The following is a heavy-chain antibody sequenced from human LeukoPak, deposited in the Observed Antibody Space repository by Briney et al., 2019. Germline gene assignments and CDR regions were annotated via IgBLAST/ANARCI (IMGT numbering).Heavy chain of an antibody. CDR1: GYSFTTYW. CDR2: IYPGDSDT. CDR3: ARHLRLWQNWFDP. V-gene: IGHV5-51*01. J-gene: IGHJ5*02. Sequence: GESLKISCRGSGYSFTTYWIGWVRQMPGKGPEWMGIIYPGDSDTRYSPSFQGQVTISADKSISTAYLQWSGLKASDTAMYYCARHLRLWQNWFDPWGQGTLVTVSS. D-gene: IGHD5-18*01.